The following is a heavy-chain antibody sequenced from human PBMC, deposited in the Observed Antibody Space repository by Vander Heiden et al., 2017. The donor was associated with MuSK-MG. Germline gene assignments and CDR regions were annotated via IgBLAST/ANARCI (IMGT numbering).Heavy chain of an antibody. V-gene: IGHV3-21*01. D-gene: IGHD2-15*01. CDR1: GFTFSAYA. CDR3: ARDARIDGSKTLPGYAFDI. J-gene: IGHJ3*02. Sequence: EVPLVESGGGLVKPGGSLRLSCAVSGFTFSAYALNCVRQAPGKGLQWVSSISSRSSYIYYADSVKGRFTVSRDNPKNSLYLQMNSLRAEETAVYYCARDARIDGSKTLPGYAFDIWCQVTMVTVSS. CDR2: ISSRSSYI.